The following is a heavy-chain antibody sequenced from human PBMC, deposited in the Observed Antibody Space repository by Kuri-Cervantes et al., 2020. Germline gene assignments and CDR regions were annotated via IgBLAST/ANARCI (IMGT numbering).Heavy chain of an antibody. Sequence: ASVKVSCKASGYTFTSYYMHWVRQAPGQGLEWMGIINPSGGSTSYAQKFQGRVTMTRDTSTSTAYMELSRLRSDDTAVYYCAKAFVYYDILTGYDKVSYYYGMDVWGQGTTVTVSS. V-gene: IGHV1-46*01. CDR2: INPSGGST. CDR3: AKAFVYYDILTGYDKVSYYYGMDV. J-gene: IGHJ6*02. D-gene: IGHD3-9*01. CDR1: GYTFTSYY.